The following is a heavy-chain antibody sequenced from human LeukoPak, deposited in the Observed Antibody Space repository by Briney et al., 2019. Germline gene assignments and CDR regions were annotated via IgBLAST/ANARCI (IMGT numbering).Heavy chain of an antibody. D-gene: IGHD3-22*01. J-gene: IGHJ5*02. CDR3: ARHGYYRGWFDP. CDR2: IYYSGST. V-gene: IGHV4-38-2*02. CDR1: GYSISSGYY. Sequence: PSETLSLTCTVSGYSISSGYYWGWIRQPPGKGLEWIGYIYYSGSTNYNPSLKSRVTISVDTSKNQFSLKLSSVTAADTAVYYCARHGYYRGWFDPWGQGTLVTVSS.